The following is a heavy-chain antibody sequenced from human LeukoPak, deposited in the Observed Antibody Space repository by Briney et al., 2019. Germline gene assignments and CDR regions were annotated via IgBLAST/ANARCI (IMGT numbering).Heavy chain of an antibody. J-gene: IGHJ4*02. V-gene: IGHV4-39*01. CDR2: IYYSGST. Sequence: GSLRLSCTVSGGSISSSSYYWGWIRRPPGKGLEWIGSIYYSGSTYYNPSLKSRVTISVDTSKNQFSLKLSSVTAADTAVYYCARRIVTVTNFDYWGQGTLVTVSS. CDR1: GGSISSSSYY. CDR3: ARRIVTVTNFDY. D-gene: IGHD4-17*01.